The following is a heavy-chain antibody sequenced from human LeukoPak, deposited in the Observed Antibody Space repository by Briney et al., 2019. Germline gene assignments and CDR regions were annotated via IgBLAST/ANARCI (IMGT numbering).Heavy chain of an antibody. Sequence: GGSLRLSCAASGFTFSSYGMHWVRQAPGKGLEWVAVISYDGSNKYYADSVKGRFTISRDNSKNTLYLQMNSLRAEDTAVYYCAKDRGQLWPKYYSDYWGQGTLVTVSS. CDR3: AKDRGQLWPKYYSDY. D-gene: IGHD5-18*01. CDR1: GFTFSSYG. V-gene: IGHV3-30*18. CDR2: ISYDGSNK. J-gene: IGHJ4*02.